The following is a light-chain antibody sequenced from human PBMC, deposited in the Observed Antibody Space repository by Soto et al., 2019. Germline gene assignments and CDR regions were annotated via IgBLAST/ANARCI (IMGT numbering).Light chain of an antibody. CDR1: QSVSSSY. CDR3: QKYGSSPPVT. Sequence: EIVLTQSPGTLSLSPGERATLSCRASQSVSSSYLAWYQQKPGQAPRLLIHGASSRATGIPDRFSGSGSGTDFTLTISRVEPEDFAVYYCQKYGSSPPVTFGGGTKV. J-gene: IGKJ4*01. CDR2: GAS. V-gene: IGKV3-20*01.